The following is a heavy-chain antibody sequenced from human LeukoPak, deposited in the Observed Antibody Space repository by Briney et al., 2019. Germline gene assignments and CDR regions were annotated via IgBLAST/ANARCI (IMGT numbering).Heavy chain of an antibody. CDR2: IYYSGST. V-gene: IGHV4-30-4*01. Sequence: SQTLSLTCTVSGGSISSGDYYWSWIRQPPGKGLEWIGYIYYSGSTYYNPSLKSRVTISVDTSKNKFSLKLSSVTAADTAVYYCARVPLYYYDSSGYYPDENWGQGTLVTVSS. CDR3: ARVPLYYYDSSGYYPDEN. CDR1: GGSISSGDYY. J-gene: IGHJ4*02. D-gene: IGHD3-22*01.